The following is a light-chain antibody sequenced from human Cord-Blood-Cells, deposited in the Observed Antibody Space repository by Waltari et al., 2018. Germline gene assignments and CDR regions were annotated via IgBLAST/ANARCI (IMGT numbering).Light chain of an antibody. CDR1: SSDVVGYNL. V-gene: IGLV2-23*02. CDR2: EVS. J-gene: IGLJ1*01. CDR3: FSYAGSSTYV. Sequence: QSALTQPASVSGSPGQSITLSCTGTSSDVVGYNLVSWYQQHPGKAPKLMIYEVSKRPSGVSNRFSGSKSGNTASLTISGLQAEDEADYYCFSYAGSSTYVFGTGTKVTVL.